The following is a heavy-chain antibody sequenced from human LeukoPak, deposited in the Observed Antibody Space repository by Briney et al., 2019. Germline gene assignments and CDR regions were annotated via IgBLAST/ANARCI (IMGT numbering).Heavy chain of an antibody. CDR2: INPNSGGT. D-gene: IGHD6-6*01. J-gene: IGHJ6*03. V-gene: IGHV1-2*02. Sequence: ASVKVSCKASGYTFTGYYMHWVRQAPGQGLEWMGWINPNSGGTNYAQKFQGRVTMTRDTSISTAYMELSRLRSDDTAVYYCARVLYSSSWGYYYYYYYMDVWGKGTTVTVSS. CDR1: GYTFTGYY. CDR3: ARVLYSSSWGYYYYYYYMDV.